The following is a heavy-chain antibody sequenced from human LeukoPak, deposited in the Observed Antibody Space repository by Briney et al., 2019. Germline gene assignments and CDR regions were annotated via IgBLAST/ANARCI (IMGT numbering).Heavy chain of an antibody. CDR1: GYRFTTYW. CDR3: ARHPITRYYDSSGYSAAGPDY. D-gene: IGHD3-22*01. V-gene: IGHV5-51*01. J-gene: IGHJ4*02. Sequence: GESLKISCKGSGYRFTTYWIGWVRQMPGKGLEWMGIINPGDSDTRYSPSFQGQVTISADKSISTAYLLWSSLKASDTAMYYCARHPITRYYDSSGYSAAGPDYWGQGTLVTVSS. CDR2: INPGDSDT.